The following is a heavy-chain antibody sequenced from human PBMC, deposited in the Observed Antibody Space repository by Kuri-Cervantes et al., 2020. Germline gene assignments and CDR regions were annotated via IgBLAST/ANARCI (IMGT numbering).Heavy chain of an antibody. CDR1: GFTFSSYG. CDR2: ISYGGSNK. J-gene: IGHJ4*02. CDR3: ARTRIAVAGTFDY. Sequence: GESLKISCAASGFTFSSYGMHWVRQAPGKGLEWVAVISYGGSNKYYADSVKGRFTISRDNAKNSLYLQMNSLRAEDTAVYYCARTRIAVAGTFDYWGQGTLVTVSS. V-gene: IGHV3-30*03. D-gene: IGHD6-19*01.